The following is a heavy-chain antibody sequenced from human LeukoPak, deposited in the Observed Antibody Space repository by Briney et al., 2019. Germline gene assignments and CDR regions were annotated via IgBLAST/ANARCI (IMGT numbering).Heavy chain of an antibody. D-gene: IGHD5-18*01. CDR3: ARSHCYGYVASGAFDD. Sequence: SVKVSCKASGGTFRSYAISWVRQARGQGLEWMGRILPIFGIANYAQKFQGRVTITADKSTSTAYMELSSLRSEDTAVYYCARSHCYGYVASGAFDDWGQGTLVTVSS. V-gene: IGHV1-69*04. J-gene: IGHJ4*02. CDR1: GGTFRSYA. CDR2: ILPIFGIA.